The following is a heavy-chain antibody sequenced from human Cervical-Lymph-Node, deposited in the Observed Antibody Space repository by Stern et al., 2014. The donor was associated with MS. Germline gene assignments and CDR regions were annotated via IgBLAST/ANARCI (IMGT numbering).Heavy chain of an antibody. V-gene: IGHV1-69*01. J-gene: IGHJ4*02. D-gene: IGHD2-21*01. Sequence: VQLVQSGAEVKKPGSSVNVSCKTSGGPFSNYAISWVRQAPGHGLEWMGGITPIFDATNYAQKFQGRITITADESTRTAYMELSSLRSDDTAMYYCARGDSEAPIYYFDYWGQGTLVTVSS. CDR2: ITPIFDAT. CDR1: GGPFSNYA. CDR3: ARGDSEAPIYYFDY.